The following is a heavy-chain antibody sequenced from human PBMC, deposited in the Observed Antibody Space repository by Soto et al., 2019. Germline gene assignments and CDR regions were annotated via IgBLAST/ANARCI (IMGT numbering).Heavy chain of an antibody. CDR3: ARHKIGGSGSGEPFRY. Sequence: QLHLQESGPGLVKPSETLSLTCTVSGGSIGSGRGDYYWAWIRQTPGKGLEWIASISNGGNMNCDPSLKSRLTISVDTSKNQFSLRLSSVTAADTALYFCARHKIGGSGSGEPFRYWGQGTLVAVSS. CDR1: GGSIGSGRGDYY. J-gene: IGHJ4*02. V-gene: IGHV4-39*01. D-gene: IGHD3-10*01. CDR2: ISNGGNM.